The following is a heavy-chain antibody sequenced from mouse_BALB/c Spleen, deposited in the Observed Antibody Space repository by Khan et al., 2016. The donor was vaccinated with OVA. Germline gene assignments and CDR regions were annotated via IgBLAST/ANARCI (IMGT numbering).Heavy chain of an antibody. CDR2: ISPGSGDT. D-gene: IGHD1-2*01. CDR3: ARRNYFGYTFAY. Sequence: QVQLQQSGAELARPGASVKLSCKASGYTFTDYYINWVKQRTGQGLEWIGEISPGSGDTYYNERFKGQATLTADKSSSTAYMQLSSLTSEASSVYVCARRNYFGYTFAYWGQGTLVTVAA. V-gene: IGHV1-77*01. CDR1: GYTFTDYY. J-gene: IGHJ3*01.